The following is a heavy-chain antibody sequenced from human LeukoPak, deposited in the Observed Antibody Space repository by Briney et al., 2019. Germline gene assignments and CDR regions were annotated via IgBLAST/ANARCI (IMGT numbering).Heavy chain of an antibody. J-gene: IGHJ4*02. D-gene: IGHD2-2*01. CDR2: INHSGST. Sequence: SETLSLTCAVYGGSFSGYYWSWIRQPPGKGLEWIGEINHSGSTNYNPSLKSRVTISVDTSKNQFSLKLSSVTAADTAVYYCARDRVQLGYCSSTSCSRRIFDYWGQGTLDTVSS. V-gene: IGHV4-34*01. CDR1: GGSFSGYY. CDR3: ARDRVQLGYCSSTSCSRRIFDY.